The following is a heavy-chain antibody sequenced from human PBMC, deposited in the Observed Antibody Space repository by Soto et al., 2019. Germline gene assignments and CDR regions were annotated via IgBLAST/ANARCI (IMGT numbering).Heavy chain of an antibody. Sequence: SETLSLTCTVSGGSISSSSYYWGWIRQPPGKGLEWIGSIYYSGSTYYNPSLKSRVTISVDTSKNQFSLKLSSVTAADTAVYYCARHEWSGVPAHFDYWGQGTLVTVSS. D-gene: IGHD2-2*01. CDR2: IYYSGST. J-gene: IGHJ4*02. CDR1: GGSISSSSYY. V-gene: IGHV4-39*01. CDR3: ARHEWSGVPAHFDY.